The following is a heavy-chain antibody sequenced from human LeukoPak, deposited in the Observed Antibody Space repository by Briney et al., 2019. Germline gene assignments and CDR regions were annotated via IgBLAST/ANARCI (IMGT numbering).Heavy chain of an antibody. Sequence: SETLSLTCTVSGYSISSGYYWGWIRQPPGKGLEWIGSIYHSGSTYYNPSLKSRVTISVDTSKNQFSLKLSSVTAADTAVYYCARRPPTMVRGVIWFDPWGQGTLVTVSS. J-gene: IGHJ5*02. CDR2: IYHSGST. V-gene: IGHV4-38-2*02. CDR3: ARRPPTMVRGVIWFDP. D-gene: IGHD3-10*01. CDR1: GYSISSGYY.